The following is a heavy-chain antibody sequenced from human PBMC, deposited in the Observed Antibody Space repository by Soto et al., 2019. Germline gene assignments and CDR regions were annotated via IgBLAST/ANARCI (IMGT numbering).Heavy chain of an antibody. Sequence: GGSLRLSCAASGFTFSSYEMNWVRQAPGKGLEWVSYISSSGSTIYYADSVKGRFTISRDNAKNSLYLQMNSLRAEDTAVYYCARTSGWYGYYGMDVWGQGTTVTVSS. CDR1: GFTFSSYE. V-gene: IGHV3-48*03. CDR3: ARTSGWYGYYGMDV. J-gene: IGHJ6*02. CDR2: ISSSGSTI. D-gene: IGHD6-19*01.